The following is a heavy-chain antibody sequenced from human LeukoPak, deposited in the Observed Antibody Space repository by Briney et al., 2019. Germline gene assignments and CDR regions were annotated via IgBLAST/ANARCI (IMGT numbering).Heavy chain of an antibody. CDR2: FDGSGGRGGPT. Sequence: GGGLRLSCAASGFPLCRYALSWVRQAPGEGLEWVSTFDGSGGRGGPTYYADSVKGRFTISRDNSKNTLYLQMNSLRAEDTAVYFCAKDLKGSGWDLDYWGQGTLVTVSS. J-gene: IGHJ4*02. D-gene: IGHD6-19*01. CDR3: AKDLKGSGWDLDY. CDR1: GFPLCRYA. V-gene: IGHV3-23*01.